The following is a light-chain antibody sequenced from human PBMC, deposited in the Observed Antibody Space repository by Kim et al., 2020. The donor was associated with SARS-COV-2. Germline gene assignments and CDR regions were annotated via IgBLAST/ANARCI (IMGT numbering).Light chain of an antibody. Sequence: PGESATLSCRASQSIDTSLGWYQHRPGRAPRLLVYDASIRATGVPDRFSGSGSGTDFTLTISGLDPEDFSTYYCQQRDSWPPAVSFGGGTKVDIK. CDR3: QQRDSWPPAVS. V-gene: IGKV3-11*01. J-gene: IGKJ4*01. CDR2: DAS. CDR1: QSIDTS.